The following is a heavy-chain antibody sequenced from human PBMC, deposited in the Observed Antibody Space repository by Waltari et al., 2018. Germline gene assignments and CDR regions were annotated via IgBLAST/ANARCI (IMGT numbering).Heavy chain of an antibody. J-gene: IGHJ4*02. CDR2: IYYSGST. CDR3: AKHDYGDYNFAY. V-gene: IGHV4-39*01. CDR1: GGSISSSSYY. Sequence: QLQLQESGPGLVKPSETLSLTCTVSGGSISSSSYYWGWIRQPPGKGLEWIGSIYYSGSTSYNPSLKSRVTISVDTSKNQFSLKLSSVTAADTAVYYCAKHDYGDYNFAYWGQGTLVTVSS. D-gene: IGHD4-17*01.